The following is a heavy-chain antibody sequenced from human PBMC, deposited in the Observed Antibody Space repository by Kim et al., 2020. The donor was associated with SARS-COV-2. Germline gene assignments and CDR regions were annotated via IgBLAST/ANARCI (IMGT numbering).Heavy chain of an antibody. CDR3: ASGHIAAAHDAFDI. CDR2: ISAYNGNT. D-gene: IGHD6-13*01. Sequence: ASVKVSCKASGYTFTSYGISWVRQAPGQGLEWMGWISAYNGNTNYAQKLQGRVTMTTDTSTSTAYMELRSLRSDDTAVYYCASGHIAAAHDAFDIWGQGTMVTVSS. CDR1: GYTFTSYG. J-gene: IGHJ3*02. V-gene: IGHV1-18*01.